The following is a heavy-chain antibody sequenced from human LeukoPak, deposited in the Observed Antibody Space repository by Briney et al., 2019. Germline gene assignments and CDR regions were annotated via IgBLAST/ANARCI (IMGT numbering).Heavy chain of an antibody. J-gene: IGHJ2*01. CDR3: ASLGPFTTVVNWYFDL. Sequence: SETLSLTCTVSGGSVSSGGYYWSWIRQHPGKGLEWIGYIYYSGSTHYNPSLKSRVTISVDTSKNQFSLKLSSVTAADTAVYYCASLGPFTTVVNWYFDLWGRGTLVTVSS. CDR1: GGSVSSGGYY. CDR2: IYYSGST. V-gene: IGHV4-30-4*08. D-gene: IGHD4-23*01.